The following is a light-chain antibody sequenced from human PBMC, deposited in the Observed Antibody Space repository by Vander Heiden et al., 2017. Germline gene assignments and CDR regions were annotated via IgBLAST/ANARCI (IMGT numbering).Light chain of an antibody. CDR3: QSYDISLRGIL. J-gene: IGLJ2*01. V-gene: IGLV1-40*01. Sequence: QSVLTPPPSVSGAPGQRVTISCSGSSSNIGAHKDVHWYQQLPGAAPKLLLSDNNNRPPGVPDRFSGSRSGTSASLAITGLQAEDEAYYYCQSYDISLRGILFGGGTKLTVL. CDR1: SSNIGAHKD. CDR2: DNN.